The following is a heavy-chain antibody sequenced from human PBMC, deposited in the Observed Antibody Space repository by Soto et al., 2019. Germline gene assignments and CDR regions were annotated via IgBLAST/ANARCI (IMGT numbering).Heavy chain of an antibody. D-gene: IGHD4-17*01. CDR2: IYHSGST. CDR1: GGSISSGGYS. J-gene: IGHJ4*02. Sequence: SETLSLTCAVSGGSISSGGYSWSWIRQPPGKGLEWIGYIYHSGSTYYNPSLKSRVTISVDRSKNQFSLKLSSVTAADTAVYYCARETYYGDSQGFDYWGQGTLVTVSS. V-gene: IGHV4-30-2*01. CDR3: ARETYYGDSQGFDY.